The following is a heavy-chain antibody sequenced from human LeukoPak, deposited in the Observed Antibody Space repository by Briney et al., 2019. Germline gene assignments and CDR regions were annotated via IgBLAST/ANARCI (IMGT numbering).Heavy chain of an antibody. V-gene: IGHV4-59*08. Sequence: PSETLSLTCTVSGGSISSYYWSWIRQPPGKGLEWIGYIYHSGSTNYNPSLKSRVTISVDTSKNHFSLKLTSVTAADTAVYYCARHFPSDSSSWYLTPHYADAFDIWGQGTMVTVSS. CDR1: GGSISSYY. CDR3: ARHFPSDSSSWYLTPHYADAFDI. CDR2: IYHSGST. J-gene: IGHJ3*02. D-gene: IGHD6-13*01.